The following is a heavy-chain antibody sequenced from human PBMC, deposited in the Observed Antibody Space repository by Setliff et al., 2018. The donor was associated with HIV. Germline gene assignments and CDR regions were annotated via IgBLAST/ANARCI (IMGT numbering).Heavy chain of an antibody. Sequence: PSETLSLTCTVSGGSISSSSYFWSWIRQPPGKGLEWIGYIHTSGRTNYNYPFKTRATISRDTSKNQFSLRLSSVTATDTAMYYCARHPREETQRNYKFDSWGQGTLVTVSS. CDR3: ARHPREETQRNYKFDS. CDR2: IHTSGRT. V-gene: IGHV4-61*05. J-gene: IGHJ4*02. D-gene: IGHD1-7*01. CDR1: GGSISSSSYF.